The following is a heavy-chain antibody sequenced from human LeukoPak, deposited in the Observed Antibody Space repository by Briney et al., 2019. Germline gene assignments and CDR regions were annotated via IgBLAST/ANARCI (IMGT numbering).Heavy chain of an antibody. D-gene: IGHD2-2*01. CDR3: ARAVVPAAKENWFDP. J-gene: IGHJ5*02. CDR1: GYTFTGYY. Sequence: ASVKVSCKASGYTFTGYYMHWVRQAPGQGLEWMGWINPNSGGTNYALKFQGRVTMTRDTSISTAYMELSRLRSDDTAVYYCARAVVPAAKENWFDPWGQGTLVTVSS. V-gene: IGHV1-2*02. CDR2: INPNSGGT.